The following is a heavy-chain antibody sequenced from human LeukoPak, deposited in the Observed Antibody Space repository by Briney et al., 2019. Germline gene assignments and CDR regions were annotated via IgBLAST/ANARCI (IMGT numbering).Heavy chain of an antibody. CDR2: INPNSGGT. D-gene: IGHD6-13*01. J-gene: IGHJ4*02. CDR1: GYTFTGYY. Sequence: ASVKVSCKASGYTFTGYYMHWVRQAPGQGLEWMGWINPNSGGTNYAQKFQGRVTMTRDTSISTAYMELSRLRSDDTAVYYRARVSRYSSSWYSFDYWGQGTLVTVSS. CDR3: ARVSRYSSSWYSFDY. V-gene: IGHV1-2*02.